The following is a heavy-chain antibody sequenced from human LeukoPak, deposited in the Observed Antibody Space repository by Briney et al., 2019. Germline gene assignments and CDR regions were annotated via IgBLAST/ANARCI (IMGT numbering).Heavy chain of an antibody. CDR1: GFNLNSYA. CDR3: ARGGSWSWDN. V-gene: IGHV3-7*01. D-gene: IGHD1-26*01. Sequence: GGSLRLSCAVSGFNLNSYAMHWVRQAPGKGLEWVAIIKPDGSEKFYADSVRGRFTISRDNAKNSLYLQMNSLRADDTAVYYCARGGSWSWDNWGQGTLVTVSS. CDR2: IKPDGSEK. J-gene: IGHJ4*02.